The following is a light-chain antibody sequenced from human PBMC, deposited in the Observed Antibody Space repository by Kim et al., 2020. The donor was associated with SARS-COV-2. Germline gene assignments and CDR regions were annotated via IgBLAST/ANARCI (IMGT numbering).Light chain of an antibody. CDR1: QSIGTY. J-gene: IGKJ4*01. V-gene: IGKV1-39*01. CDR3: QQSYSTPLT. Sequence: SASVGDRVTITCRASQSIGTYLNWYQHKPGKAPNLLIYAASSLQSGVPSRFSGRGSGTDFSLTISSLQPEDSATYYCQQSYSTPLTLGGGTKVEI. CDR2: AAS.